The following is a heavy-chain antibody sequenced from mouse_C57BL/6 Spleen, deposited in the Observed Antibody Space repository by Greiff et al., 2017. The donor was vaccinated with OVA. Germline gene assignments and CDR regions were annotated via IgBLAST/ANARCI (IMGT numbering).Heavy chain of an antibody. CDR1: GFTFSDYY. Sequence: EVNVVESEGGLVQPGSSMKLSCTASGFTFSDYYMAWVRQVPEKGLEWVANINYDGSSTYYLDSLKSRFIISRDNAKNILYLQMSSLKSEDTATYYCARAPYYYGSSYFDYWGQGTTLTVSS. V-gene: IGHV5-16*01. CDR3: ARAPYYYGSSYFDY. D-gene: IGHD1-1*01. J-gene: IGHJ2*01. CDR2: INYDGSST.